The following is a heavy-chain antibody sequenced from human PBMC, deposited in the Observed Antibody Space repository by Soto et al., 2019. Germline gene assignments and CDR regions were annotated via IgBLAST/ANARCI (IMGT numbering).Heavy chain of an antibody. CDR1: GATLDTFINFG. J-gene: IGHJ3*02. Sequence: ASVKVSCKASGATLDTFINFGITWVRRAPGQGLEWMGGIIPVFGTAHYAQKFQGRLTISADESTRTAYMELSSLRSEDTAVYYCARGAATKILVVVYDALQIWG. CDR2: IIPVFGTA. D-gene: IGHD2-21*01. V-gene: IGHV1-69*13. CDR3: ARGAATKILVVVYDALQI.